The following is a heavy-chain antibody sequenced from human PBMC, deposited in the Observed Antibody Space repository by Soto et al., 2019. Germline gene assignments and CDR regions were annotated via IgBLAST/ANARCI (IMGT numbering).Heavy chain of an antibody. Sequence: RLSCAASGFTFSSYEMNWVRQAPGKGLEWVSYISSSGSTIYYADSVKGRFTISRDDAKNSLYLQMNSLRAEDTAVYYCARQNTSYDYVWGSYRYLCYFDYWGQGTLVTVSS. CDR3: ARQNTSYDYVWGSYRYLCYFDY. J-gene: IGHJ4*02. CDR2: ISSSGSTI. CDR1: GFTFSSYE. D-gene: IGHD3-16*02. V-gene: IGHV3-48*03.